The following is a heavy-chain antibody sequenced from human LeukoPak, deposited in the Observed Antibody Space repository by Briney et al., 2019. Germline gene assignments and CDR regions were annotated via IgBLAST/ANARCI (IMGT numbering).Heavy chain of an antibody. CDR2: IYYSGST. J-gene: IGHJ4*02. CDR3: ARAQWLPDY. CDR1: GDSISSGGHY. V-gene: IGHV4-61*08. Sequence: SETLSLTCTVSGDSISSGGHYWSWIRQPPGKGLEWIGYIYYSGSTNYNPSLKSRVTISVDTSKNQFSLKLSSVTAADTAVYYCARAQWLPDYWGQGTLVTVSS. D-gene: IGHD6-19*01.